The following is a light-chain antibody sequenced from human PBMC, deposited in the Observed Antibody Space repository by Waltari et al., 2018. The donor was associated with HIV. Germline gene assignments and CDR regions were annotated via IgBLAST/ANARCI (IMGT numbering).Light chain of an antibody. CDR2: GAS. CDR1: QTVSSNY. Sequence: EIVLTQSPGPLSLSPGERASLSCRASQTVSSNYLAGYQQKPGQAPRLLIYGASRRATGIPDRFSGSGSATDFTLTISRLEPEDVAVYYCQHYGSSPGFTFGPGTKVDIK. V-gene: IGKV3-20*01. J-gene: IGKJ3*01. CDR3: QHYGSSPGFT.